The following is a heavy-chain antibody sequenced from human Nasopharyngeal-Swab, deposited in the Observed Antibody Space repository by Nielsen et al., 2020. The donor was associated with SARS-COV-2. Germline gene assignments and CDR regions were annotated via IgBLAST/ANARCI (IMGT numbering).Heavy chain of an antibody. D-gene: IGHD3-22*01. CDR2: INPYSGDT. CDR1: GYTFTDYY. V-gene: IGHV1-2*02. CDR3: ARDYYDNYDSDY. J-gene: IGHJ4*02. Sequence: ASVKVSCKTSGYTFTDYYIHWVRQVPGQGLEWVGCINPYSGDTKYAQKFQGSVTVTRDTSRSTAYIELSRLRSDDTAVYYCARDYYDNYDSDYWGQGTLVTVSS.